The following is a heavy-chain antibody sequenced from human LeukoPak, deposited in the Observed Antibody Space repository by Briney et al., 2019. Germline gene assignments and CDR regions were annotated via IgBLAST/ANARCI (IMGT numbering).Heavy chain of an antibody. V-gene: IGHV4-59*01. D-gene: IGHD2/OR15-2a*01. CDR2: VFYSGST. J-gene: IGHJ6*03. CDR1: GGSIGSYY. Sequence: SETLSLTCTVSGGSIGSYYWSWIRQSPGKGLEWIGYVFYSGSTIYNPSLKSRVTISVDTSKNQFSLNLSSVTAADTAVYYCARGGTPTRIYFLYYMDVWGTGTTVIVSS. CDR3: ARGGTPTRIYFLYYMDV.